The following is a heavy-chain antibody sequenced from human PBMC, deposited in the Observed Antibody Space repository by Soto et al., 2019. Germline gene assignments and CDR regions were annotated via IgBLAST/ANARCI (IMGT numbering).Heavy chain of an antibody. CDR3: ARALVLIRFLEWPDYGMDV. J-gene: IGHJ6*02. V-gene: IGHV3-7*01. Sequence: GSLRLSCAASGFTFSSYWMSWFRQAAGKGLEWVANIKQDGSEKYYVDSVKGRFTISRDNAKNSLYLQMNSLRAEDTAVYYCARALVLIRFLEWPDYGMDVWGQGTTVTVSS. D-gene: IGHD3-3*01. CDR2: IKQDGSEK. CDR1: GFTFSSYW.